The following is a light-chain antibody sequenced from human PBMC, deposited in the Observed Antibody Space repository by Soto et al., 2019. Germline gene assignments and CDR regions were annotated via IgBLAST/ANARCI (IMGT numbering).Light chain of an antibody. J-gene: IGKJ2*01. CDR2: KAS. CDR1: ESISSY. Sequence: DIQMTQSLSTLSASVGDRVTITCRASESISSYLAWYQQKPGKAPNLLIYKASSLESGVPPRFSASGSGTEFTLTISSLQPDDFATYYCQQYSRYPYTFGQGTKLEIK. CDR3: QQYSRYPYT. V-gene: IGKV1-5*03.